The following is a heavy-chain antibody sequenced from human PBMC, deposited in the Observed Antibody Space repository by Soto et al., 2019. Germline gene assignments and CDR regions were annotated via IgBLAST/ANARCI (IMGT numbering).Heavy chain of an antibody. CDR2: INHSGST. J-gene: IGHJ5*02. CDR3: ARRVSYYDILTGYYPSNWFDP. CDR1: GGSFSGYY. D-gene: IGHD3-9*01. Sequence: TLSLTFAVYGGSFSGYYWSWIRQPPGKGLEWIGEINHSGSTNYNPSLKSRVTISVDTSKNQFSLKLSSVTAADTAVYYCARRVSYYDILTGYYPSNWFDPWGQGTLVTVSS. V-gene: IGHV4-34*01.